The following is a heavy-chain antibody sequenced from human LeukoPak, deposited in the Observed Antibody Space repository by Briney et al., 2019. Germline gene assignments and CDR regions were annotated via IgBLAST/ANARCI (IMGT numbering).Heavy chain of an antibody. J-gene: IGHJ6*02. CDR2: ISHRGST. D-gene: IGHD2-21*02. CDR3: ARVGAVTANFWAMDV. V-gene: IGHV4-59*01. Sequence: PSETLSLTCTVSGGSFNNYYWTWIRQPPGKGLEWLGYISHRGSTTYNPSLNSRVTISLDTSKSQFSLRLTSVTAADTAVYYCARVGAVTANFWAMDVWGQGTTVIVSS. CDR1: GGSFNNYY.